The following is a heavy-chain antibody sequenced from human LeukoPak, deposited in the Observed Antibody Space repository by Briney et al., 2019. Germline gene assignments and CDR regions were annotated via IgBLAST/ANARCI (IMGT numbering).Heavy chain of an antibody. CDR3: ARGRGGATTGLDH. J-gene: IGHJ4*02. CDR2: INSNSGAK. D-gene: IGHD1-26*01. CDR1: GYTFNGYY. Sequence: ASVKVSCTASGYTFNGYYMHWVRQAPGQGLESMGWINSNSGAKNYALNFQGRVTMSRDISTNTAYMELNTLTSEDTAVYYCARGRGGATTGLDHWGQGTLVTVSS. V-gene: IGHV1-2*02.